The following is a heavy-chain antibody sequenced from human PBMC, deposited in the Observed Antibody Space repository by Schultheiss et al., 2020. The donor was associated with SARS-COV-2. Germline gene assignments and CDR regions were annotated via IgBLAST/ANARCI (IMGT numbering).Heavy chain of an antibody. V-gene: IGHV1-18*01. CDR3: ARVGLRFYYYYGMDV. CDR1: GGTFSSYA. Sequence: ASVKVSCKASGGTFSSYAISWVRQAPGQGLEWMGWISAYNGNTNYAQKLQGRVTMTTDTSTSTAYMELRSLRSDDTAVYYCARVGLRFYYYYGMDVWGQGTTVTVSS. CDR2: ISAYNGNT. J-gene: IGHJ6*02. D-gene: IGHD4-17*01.